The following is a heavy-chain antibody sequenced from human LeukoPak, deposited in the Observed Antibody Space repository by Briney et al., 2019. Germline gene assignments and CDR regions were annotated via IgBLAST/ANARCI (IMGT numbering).Heavy chain of an antibody. J-gene: IGHJ4*02. D-gene: IGHD2-2*01. CDR3: ARGGTLLFYYFDY. V-gene: IGHV1-69*05. CDR2: IIPIFGTA. Sequence: ASVKVSCKASGGTFSSYAISWVRQAPGQGLEWMGGIIPIFGTANYAQKFQGRVTITTDESTSTAYMELRSLRSDDTAVYYCARGGTLLFYYFDYWGQGTLVTVSS. CDR1: GGTFSSYA.